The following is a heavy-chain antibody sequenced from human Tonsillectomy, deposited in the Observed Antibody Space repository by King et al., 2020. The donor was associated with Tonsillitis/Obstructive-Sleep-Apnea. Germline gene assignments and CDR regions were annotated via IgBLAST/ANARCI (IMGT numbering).Heavy chain of an antibody. D-gene: IGHD3-3*01. CDR1: GFTFSSYG. CDR3: AKDKLRFLVRYYYMDV. CDR2: ISYDGSNK. V-gene: IGHV3-30*18. J-gene: IGHJ6*03. Sequence: VQLVESGGGVVQPGRSLRLSCAASGFTFSSYGMHWVRQAPGKGLEWVAVISYDGSNKYYADSVKGRFTISRDNSKNTLYLQMNSLRAEDTAVYYCAKDKLRFLVRYYYMDVWGKGTTVTVSS.